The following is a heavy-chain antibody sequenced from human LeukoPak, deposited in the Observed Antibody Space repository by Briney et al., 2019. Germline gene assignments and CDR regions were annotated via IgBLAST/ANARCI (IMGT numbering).Heavy chain of an antibody. J-gene: IGHJ4*02. V-gene: IGHV1-46*01. CDR2: IYPRDGST. CDR1: GYTFTGYH. Sequence: ASVKVSCKASGYTFTGYHMHWVRQAPGQGLEWMGMIYPRDGSTSYAQRFQDRVTVTRDTSTSTVHMELSGLRSEDTAVYYCARDQEGFDYWGQGTQVTVSS. CDR3: ARDQEGFDY.